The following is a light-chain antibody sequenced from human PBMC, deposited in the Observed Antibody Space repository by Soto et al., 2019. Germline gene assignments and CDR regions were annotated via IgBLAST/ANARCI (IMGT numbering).Light chain of an antibody. CDR2: AAS. Sequence: DIQLTQSPSFLSASVGDRVTITCRASQGISTYLAWYQQKPGEAPKLLIYAASTLQSGVPSRFSGSGSGTEFTLTITSLQPEDFAAYYCQQLDTYPFTFGPGTKVDIK. CDR3: QQLDTYPFT. CDR1: QGISTY. V-gene: IGKV1-9*01. J-gene: IGKJ3*01.